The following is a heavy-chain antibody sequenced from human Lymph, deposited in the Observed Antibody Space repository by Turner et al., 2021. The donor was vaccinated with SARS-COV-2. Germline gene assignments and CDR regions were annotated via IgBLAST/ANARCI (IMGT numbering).Heavy chain of an antibody. V-gene: IGHV1-18*01. CDR2: ISGNNDNT. CDR3: ARSNFDWLFSPDWFDP. D-gene: IGHD3-9*01. CDR1: GYTFTNYG. Sequence: QVQLVQSGAEVKKPGASVKVSCKASGYTFTNYGISWVRQAPGEGLEWTGWISGNNDNTNYAQKLKGRVTMTTDTSTSTAYMELRSLRSDDTAVYYCARSNFDWLFSPDWFDPWGQGTLVIVSS. J-gene: IGHJ5*02.